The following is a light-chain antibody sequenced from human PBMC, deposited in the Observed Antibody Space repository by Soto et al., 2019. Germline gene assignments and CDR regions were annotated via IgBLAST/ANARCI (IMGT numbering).Light chain of an antibody. CDR3: AVWDDSLRGWV. Sequence: QSVLTQPPSASGTPGQRVTIYCSGRFFNIGSNYVYWYQQLPGTAPKLLIFTNDQRTSGVPGRFSGSKSGTSASLAISGLRSEDEADYYCAVWDDSLRGWVFGGGTKVTVL. CDR1: FFNIGSNY. V-gene: IGLV1-47*02. J-gene: IGLJ3*02. CDR2: TND.